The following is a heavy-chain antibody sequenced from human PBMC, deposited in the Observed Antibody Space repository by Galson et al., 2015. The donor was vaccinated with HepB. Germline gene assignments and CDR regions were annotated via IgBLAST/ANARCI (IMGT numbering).Heavy chain of an antibody. J-gene: IGHJ4*02. V-gene: IGHV1-2*04. CDR3: ARGYCSSTSCYLFDY. Sequence: SVKVSCKASGYTFTSYGISWVRQAPGQGLEWMGWINPNSGGTNYAQKFQGWVTMTRDTSISTAYMELSRLRSDDTAVYYCARGYCSSTSCYLFDYWGQGTLVTVSS. CDR1: GYTFTSYG. CDR2: INPNSGGT. D-gene: IGHD2-2*01.